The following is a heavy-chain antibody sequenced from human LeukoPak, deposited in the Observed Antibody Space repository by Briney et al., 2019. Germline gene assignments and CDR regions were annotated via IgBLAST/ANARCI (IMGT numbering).Heavy chain of an antibody. V-gene: IGHV4-61*02. J-gene: IGHJ6*03. D-gene: IGHD3-10*01. CDR1: GGSISRGSYY. Sequence: SETLSLTCTVSGGSISRGSYYWSWIRQPAGKGLEWIGRIYTSGSANYDPSLKSRVTISVDTSKNQFSLKLSSVTAADTAVYYRARHLRGSGYYYYYYMDVWGKGTTVTISS. CDR2: IYTSGSA. CDR3: ARHLRGSGYYYYYYMDV.